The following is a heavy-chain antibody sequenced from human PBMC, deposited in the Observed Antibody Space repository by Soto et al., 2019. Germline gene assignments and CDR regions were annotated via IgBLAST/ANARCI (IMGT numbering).Heavy chain of an antibody. CDR2: ISWNSGSI. V-gene: IGHV3-9*01. Sequence: GGSLRLSCAASGFTFDDYAMHWVRQAPGKGLEWVSGISWNSGSIGYADSVKGRFTISRDNAKNSLYLQMNSLRAGDTALYYCAKDLAGVPEFDYGDPTGTTGFDYWGQGTLVTVSS. CDR3: AKDLAGVPEFDYGDPTGTTGFDY. J-gene: IGHJ4*02. CDR1: GFTFDDYA. D-gene: IGHD4-17*01.